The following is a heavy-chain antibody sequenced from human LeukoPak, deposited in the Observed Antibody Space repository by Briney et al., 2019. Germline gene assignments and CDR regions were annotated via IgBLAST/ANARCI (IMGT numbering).Heavy chain of an antibody. CDR3: ARGGAARPDF. Sequence: PGGSLRLSCAASGFSFSSYGMSWVRQAPGKGLEWVSGISDSGDSTYYADSVKGRFTISRDISKNTLFLQMNSLRAEDTAVYYCARGGAARPDFWGQGTLVTVSS. CDR1: GFSFSSYG. J-gene: IGHJ4*02. V-gene: IGHV3-23*01. D-gene: IGHD6-6*01. CDR2: ISDSGDST.